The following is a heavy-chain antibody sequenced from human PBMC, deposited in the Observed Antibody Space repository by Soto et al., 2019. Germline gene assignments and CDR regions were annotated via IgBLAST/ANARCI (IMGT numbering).Heavy chain of an antibody. J-gene: IGHJ4*03. CDR2: IYDSGTT. V-gene: IGHV4-38-2*01. D-gene: IGHD3-3*01. CDR3: ARSPPYYTPGSSSFDY. CDR1: SYVIESGHY. Sequence: SETLSLTCVVSSYVIESGHYWGWVRQPPGKGLEWVGSIYDSGTTYYNPSLRSRVTISADTSKNQFSLSLTSVTAADTAVYYCARSPPYYTPGSSSFDYWGPGTMVTVSS.